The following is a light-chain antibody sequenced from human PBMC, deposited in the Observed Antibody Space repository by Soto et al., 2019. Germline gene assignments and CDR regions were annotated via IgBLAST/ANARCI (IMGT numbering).Light chain of an antibody. CDR1: QSVSRSY. Sequence: EIVLTHSQGTLSLSSGYRATFSCRASQSVSRSYLGWYQQKTGQAPRLLMYGASIRAAGVPERFSGSGSGTELTLTISRLEPEDFTVYYCHHYETLGQWHKVDIK. J-gene: IGKJ1*01. CDR2: GAS. CDR3: HHYET. V-gene: IGKV3-20*01.